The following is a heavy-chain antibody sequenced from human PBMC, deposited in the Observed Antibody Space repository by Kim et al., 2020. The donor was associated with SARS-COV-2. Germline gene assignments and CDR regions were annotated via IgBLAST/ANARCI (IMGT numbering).Heavy chain of an antibody. CDR1: GYTFTGYY. CDR3: ARDGTVRYCSSTSCSDYYYYYGMDV. CDR2: INPNSGGT. D-gene: IGHD2-2*01. J-gene: IGHJ6*02. V-gene: IGHV1-2*04. Sequence: ASVKVSCKASGYTFTGYYMHWVRQAPGQGLEWMGWINPNSGGTNYAQKFQGWVTMTRDTSISTAYMELSRLRSDDTAVYYCARDGTVRYCSSTSCSDYYYYYGMDVWGQGTTVTVSS.